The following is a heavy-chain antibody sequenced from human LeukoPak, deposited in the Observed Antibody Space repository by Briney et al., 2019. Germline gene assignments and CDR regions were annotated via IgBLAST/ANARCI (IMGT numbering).Heavy chain of an antibody. CDR2: IQYDGSNK. Sequence: PGGSLRLSCAASGFTFSSYSMHWVRQAPGKGLEWVAFIQYDGSNKYYADSVKGRFTISRDNSKNTLYLQMNSLRTEDTAVYYCAKDRVAGTDDFDCWGQGTLVTVSS. CDR3: AKDRVAGTDDFDC. V-gene: IGHV3-30*02. J-gene: IGHJ4*02. D-gene: IGHD1-7*01. CDR1: GFTFSSYS.